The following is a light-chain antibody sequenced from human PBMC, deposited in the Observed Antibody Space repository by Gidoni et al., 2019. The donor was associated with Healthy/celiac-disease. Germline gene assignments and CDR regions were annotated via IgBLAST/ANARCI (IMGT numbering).Light chain of an antibody. CDR3: QQYNSYSPWT. CDR2: KAS. V-gene: IGKV1-5*03. J-gene: IGKJ1*01. CDR1: QSISSW. Sequence: DIQLTQSPPTLSASVGDRVTITCRASQSISSWLAWYKQKPGKAPKLLIYKASSLESGVPSRFSGSGSGTEFTLTISSLQPDDFATYYCQQYNSYSPWTFGQGTKVEIK.